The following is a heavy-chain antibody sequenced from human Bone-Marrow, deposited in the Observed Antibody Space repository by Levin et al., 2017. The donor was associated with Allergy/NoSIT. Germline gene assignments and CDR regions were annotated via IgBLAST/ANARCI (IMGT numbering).Heavy chain of an antibody. CDR1: GFTFSSYW. CDR2: IKQDGSEK. D-gene: IGHD2-15*01. V-gene: IGHV3-7*01. J-gene: IGHJ4*02. Sequence: GGSLRLSCAASGFTFSSYWMSWVRQAPGKGLEWVANIKQDGSEKYYVDSVKGRFTISRDNAKNSLYLQMNSLRAEDTAVYYCARAMGEVVVAATVDYWGQGTLVTVSS. CDR3: ARAMGEVVVAATVDY.